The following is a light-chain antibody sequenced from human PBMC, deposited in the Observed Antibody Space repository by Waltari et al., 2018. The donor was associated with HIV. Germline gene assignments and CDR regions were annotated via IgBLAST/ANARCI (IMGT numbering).Light chain of an antibody. CDR3: SSYAGTSNFVL. Sequence: ALTQPRPRSQTHGQSVAISCTGTSTDVGAHNYFSSYQQHPGRAPKFIIYNVSERPSGVPDRFSGSKSGNTASLTISGLQAEDEADYYCSSYAGTSNFVLFGGGTKLTVL. CDR1: STDVGAHNY. CDR2: NVS. J-gene: IGLJ2*01. V-gene: IGLV2-11*01.